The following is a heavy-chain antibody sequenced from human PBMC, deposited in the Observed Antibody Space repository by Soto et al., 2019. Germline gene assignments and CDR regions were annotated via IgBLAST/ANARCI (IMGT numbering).Heavy chain of an antibody. D-gene: IGHD3-10*01. Sequence: QVQLVQSGAEVKNPGTSVKVSCKTSGYTFTSTGLSWVRQAPGQGLEWMGWISAYNGNTKYAQKVQGRVTMTTDTSTSIAYMELRSLTSDDTAVYYCARDLDGSGSYYTDYWGQGTLVTVAA. V-gene: IGHV1-18*01. CDR2: ISAYNGNT. CDR3: ARDLDGSGSYYTDY. J-gene: IGHJ4*02. CDR1: GYTFTSTG.